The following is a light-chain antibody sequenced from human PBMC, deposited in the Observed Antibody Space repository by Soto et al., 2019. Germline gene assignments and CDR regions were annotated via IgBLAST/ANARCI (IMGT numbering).Light chain of an antibody. CDR3: QQYYSTPYT. CDR1: QSVLYSSNDKNY. J-gene: IGKJ2*01. CDR2: WAF. Sequence: DIVMTHSPDSLAVFLGERATINCKSSQSVLYSSNDKNYLAWYQQKPGQPPKLLIYWAFTRESGVPDRFSGGGSGTDFTLTISSLQAEDVAVYYCQQYYSTPYTFGQGTKLEIK. V-gene: IGKV4-1*01.